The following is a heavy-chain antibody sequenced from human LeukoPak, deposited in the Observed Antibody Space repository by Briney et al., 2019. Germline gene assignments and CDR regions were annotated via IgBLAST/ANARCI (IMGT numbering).Heavy chain of an antibody. V-gene: IGHV4-59*01. CDR1: GGSMSGYF. J-gene: IGHJ1*01. CDR3: ARSITSSWYGDFQH. CDR2: IYYSGST. D-gene: IGHD6-13*01. Sequence: SETLSLTCTVSGGSMSGYFWSWIRQPPGEGLEWIGYIYYSGSTNYNPSLKSRVTISVDTSKNQFSLKLSSVTAADTAVYYCARSITSSWYGDFQHWGQGTLVTVSS.